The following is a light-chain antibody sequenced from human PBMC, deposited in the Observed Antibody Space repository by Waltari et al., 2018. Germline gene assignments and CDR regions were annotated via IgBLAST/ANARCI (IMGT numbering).Light chain of an antibody. V-gene: IGLV2-23*01. J-gene: IGLJ2*01. CDR1: SSDVGTDDL. CDR3: CSYVVSRTPVL. Sequence: QSALTQPASVSGSPGQSITISCTGISSDVGTDDLVSWYLQHPGKAPKLIIYDANKRPPVVSQRFSGAKSGNTASLTISGLQAEDEGDYYCCSYVVSRTPVLFGAGTKLTVL. CDR2: DAN.